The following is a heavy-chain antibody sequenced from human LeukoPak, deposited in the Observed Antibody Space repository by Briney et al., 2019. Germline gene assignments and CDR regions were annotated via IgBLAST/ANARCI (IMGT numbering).Heavy chain of an antibody. V-gene: IGHV4-59*01. D-gene: IGHD1-1*01. CDR3: ARGGFLDPFDP. CDR1: GGSIRSYH. Sequence: SETLSLTCTVSGGSIRSYHWSWIRQPPGKGLEWIGNIYYSGSTNYNPSLKSRVTISVDTSKNQFSLKLSSVTAADTAVYYCARGGFLDPFDPWGQGTLVTVSS. CDR2: IYYSGST. J-gene: IGHJ5*02.